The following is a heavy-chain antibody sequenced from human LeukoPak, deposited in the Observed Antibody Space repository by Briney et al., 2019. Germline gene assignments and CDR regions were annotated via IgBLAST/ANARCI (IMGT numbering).Heavy chain of an antibody. D-gene: IGHD3-22*01. CDR2: IYPGDSDT. Sequence: LGESLKISCEGSGYSFTNYWIGWVRQMPGKGLEWVGIIYPGDSDTTYSPSFQGQVTISADKSISTAYLQWSSLKASDTAMYYCARRIDYHDSSGYSDAFGIWGQGTMVTVSS. J-gene: IGHJ3*02. CDR3: ARRIDYHDSSGYSDAFGI. CDR1: GYSFTNYW. V-gene: IGHV5-51*01.